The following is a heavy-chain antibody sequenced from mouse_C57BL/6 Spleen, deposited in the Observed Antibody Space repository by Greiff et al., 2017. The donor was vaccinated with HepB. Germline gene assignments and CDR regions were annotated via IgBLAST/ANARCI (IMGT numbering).Heavy chain of an antibody. CDR2: IYPGDGDT. J-gene: IGHJ2*01. V-gene: IGHV1-82*01. Sequence: VKVVESGPELVKPGASVKISCKASGYAFSSSWMNWVKQRPGKGLEWIGRIYPGDGDTNYNGKFKGKATLTADKSSSTAYMQLSSLTSEDSAVYFCARSRGDLDYWGQGTTLTVSS. CDR3: ARSRGDLDY. D-gene: IGHD3-3*01. CDR1: GYAFSSSW.